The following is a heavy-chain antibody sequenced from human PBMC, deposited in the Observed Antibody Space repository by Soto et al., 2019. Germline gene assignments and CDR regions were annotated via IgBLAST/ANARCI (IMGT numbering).Heavy chain of an antibody. Sequence: PSQTLSLTCATSGDSVSSNSAAWNWIRQSPSRGLEWLGRTYYRSKWYNDYAVSVKSRITINPDTSKNQFSLQLNSVTPEDTAVYYCARGHSSSWRGYYYGMDVWGQGTTVTVSS. CDR1: GDSVSSNSAA. D-gene: IGHD6-13*01. CDR3: ARGHSSSWRGYYYGMDV. V-gene: IGHV6-1*01. CDR2: TYYRSKWYN. J-gene: IGHJ6*02.